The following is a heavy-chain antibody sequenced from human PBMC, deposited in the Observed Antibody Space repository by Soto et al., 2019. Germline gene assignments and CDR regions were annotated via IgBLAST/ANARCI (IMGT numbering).Heavy chain of an antibody. D-gene: IGHD2-21*02. Sequence: QVQLVQSGAEVKQPGSSVKVSCKASGGTFSSYAISWVRQAPGQGLEWMGGIIPIFGTANYAQKFQGRVTITEDDSTSTAYMELSSLRSEDTAVYYCPRGVVTPRANYYYGMDVWGQGTTVTVPS. CDR1: GGTFSSYA. V-gene: IGHV1-69*01. CDR3: PRGVVTPRANYYYGMDV. J-gene: IGHJ6*02. CDR2: IIPIFGTA.